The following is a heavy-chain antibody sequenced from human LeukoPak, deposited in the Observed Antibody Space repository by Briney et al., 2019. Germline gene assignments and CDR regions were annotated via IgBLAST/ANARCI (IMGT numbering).Heavy chain of an antibody. V-gene: IGHV4-61*02. J-gene: IGHJ4*02. CDR2: IYTSGST. Sequence: SESLSLTCTVSGGSISSSSYYWGWIRQPAGKGLEWIGRIYTSGSTNYNPSLKTRVTISGDTSKNQFSLRLSSVTAADTAVYYCARASYSYDINGWVPFDYWGQGTLVTVSS. CDR3: ARASYSYDINGWVPFDY. D-gene: IGHD3-22*01. CDR1: GGSISSSSYY.